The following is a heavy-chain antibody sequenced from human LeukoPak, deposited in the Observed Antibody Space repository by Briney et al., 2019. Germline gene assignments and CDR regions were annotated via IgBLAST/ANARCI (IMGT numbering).Heavy chain of an antibody. CDR3: AADRQPMYYYYGMDV. CDR2: IVVGSGNT. CDR1: GFTFTSSA. V-gene: IGHV1-58*01. D-gene: IGHD1-14*01. Sequence: SVKVSRKASGFTFTSSAVQWVRQARGQRLEWIGWIVVGSGNTNYAQKFQERVTITRDMSTSTAYMELSSLRSEDTAVYYCAADRQPMYYYYGMDVWGQGTTVTVSS. J-gene: IGHJ6*02.